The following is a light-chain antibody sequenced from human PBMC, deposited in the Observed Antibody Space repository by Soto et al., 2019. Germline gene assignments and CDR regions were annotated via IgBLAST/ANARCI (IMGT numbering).Light chain of an antibody. CDR1: STDVGGYNY. V-gene: IGLV2-14*01. CDR2: EVS. Sequence: QSALTQPASVSGAPGQSITISCTGTSTDVGGYNYVSWYQQHPGKAPKLIIYEVSNRPSGVSNRFSGSKSGNTASLTISGLQAEDDDDYYCSSYTSSSTRVFGGGTKLTVL. CDR3: SSYTSSSTRV. J-gene: IGLJ2*01.